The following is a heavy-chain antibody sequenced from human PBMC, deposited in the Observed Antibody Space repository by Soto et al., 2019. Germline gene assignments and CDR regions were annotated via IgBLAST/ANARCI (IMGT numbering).Heavy chain of an antibody. CDR3: TTTLGYCSGGSCYSGVAGGWFDP. Sequence: EVQLVESGGGLVKPGGSLRLSCAASGFTFSNAWMSWVRQAPGKGLEWVGRIKSKTDGGTTDYAAPVKGRFTISRDDSKNTLYLQMNSLKTEYTAVYYCTTTLGYCSGGSCYSGVAGGWFDPWGQGTLVTVSS. CDR2: IKSKTDGGTT. D-gene: IGHD2-15*01. CDR1: GFTFSNAW. V-gene: IGHV3-15*01. J-gene: IGHJ5*02.